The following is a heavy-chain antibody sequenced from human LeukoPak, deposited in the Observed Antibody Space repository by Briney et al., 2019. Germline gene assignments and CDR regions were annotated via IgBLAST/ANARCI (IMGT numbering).Heavy chain of an antibody. D-gene: IGHD5-12*01. CDR3: ARSCRILDIVATIRARLGGNGFDI. CDR2: IYYSGNT. J-gene: IGHJ3*02. V-gene: IGHV4-39*07. CDR1: GGSISSSSYY. Sequence: PSETLSLTCTVSGGSISSSSYYWGWIRQPPGKGLEWIGSIYYSGNTYYNASLKSQVSISIDTSKNQFSLKLSSVTAADKAVYYCARSCRILDIVATIRARLGGNGFDIWGQGTMVTVSS.